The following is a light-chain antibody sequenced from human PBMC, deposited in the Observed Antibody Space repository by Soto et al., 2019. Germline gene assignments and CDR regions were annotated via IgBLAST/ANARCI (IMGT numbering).Light chain of an antibody. V-gene: IGKV1-5*03. CDR3: HQYNSYSPYT. CDR2: KAS. CDR1: QSISSW. J-gene: IGKJ2*01. Sequence: DIQMTQSPSTLSASVGDRVTITCRASQSISSWLAWYQQKPGKAPKLLIYKASSLESGVPSRFSGSGSGTEFTLTISSLQPDDFSTYYCHQYNSYSPYTFGQGTKLDIK.